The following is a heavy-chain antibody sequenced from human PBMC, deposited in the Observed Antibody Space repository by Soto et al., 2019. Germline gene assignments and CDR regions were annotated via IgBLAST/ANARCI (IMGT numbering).Heavy chain of an antibody. D-gene: IGHD3-10*01. J-gene: IGHJ5*02. CDR3: ASGANYNTNYIPFDP. Sequence: GGSLRLSCAASGFSFSSYWMHWVRQAPGKGLVWVSGINIDGSISDYADSVKGRFTISRDNAKNTLYLQMNSLGAEDTGLYYCASGANYNTNYIPFDPWGQGTLVTVSS. V-gene: IGHV3-74*01. CDR2: INIDGSIS. CDR1: GFSFSSYW.